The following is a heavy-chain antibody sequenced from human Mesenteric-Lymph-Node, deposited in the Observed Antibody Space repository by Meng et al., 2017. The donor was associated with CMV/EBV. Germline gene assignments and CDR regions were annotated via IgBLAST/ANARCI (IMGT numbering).Heavy chain of an antibody. CDR2: ISPSSGST. Sequence: ASVKVSCKASGYIFTNYGISWVRQAPGQGLEWMGIISPSSGSTSYAQKVQGRFTMTRDTSTSTVSMELSSLRSEDTAVYYCASHDPYSASGGAFHIWGQGTMVTVSS. J-gene: IGHJ3*02. D-gene: IGHD1-26*01. CDR1: GYIFTNYG. V-gene: IGHV1-46*01. CDR3: ASHDPYSASGGAFHI.